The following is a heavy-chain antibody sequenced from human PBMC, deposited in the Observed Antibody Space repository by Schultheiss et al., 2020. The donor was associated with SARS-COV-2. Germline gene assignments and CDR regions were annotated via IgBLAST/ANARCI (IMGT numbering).Heavy chain of an antibody. Sequence: SETLSLTCAVYGGSFSGYYWSWIRQPPGKGLEWIGSIYHSGSTYYNPSLKSRVTISVDTSKNQFSLKLSSVTAADTAVYYCARMNISSSWYFSGGRPDAFDIWGQGTMVTVSS. CDR3: ARMNISSSWYFSGGRPDAFDI. D-gene: IGHD6-13*01. V-gene: IGHV4-34*01. CDR2: IYHSGST. J-gene: IGHJ3*02. CDR1: GGSFSGYY.